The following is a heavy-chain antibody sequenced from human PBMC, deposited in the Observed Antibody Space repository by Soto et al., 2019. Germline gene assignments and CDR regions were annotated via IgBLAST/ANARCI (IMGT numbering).Heavy chain of an antibody. CDR3: VRPDSSGYYPDH. J-gene: IGHJ4*02. D-gene: IGHD3-22*01. V-gene: IGHV5-51*01. CDR1: GYTFNSYW. CDR2: IYPGNSDT. Sequence: PGESLKISCKGSGYTFNSYWIAWVRQMPGKGLEWMGIIYPGNSDTRYSPSFQGQVTLSAEQSINTAYLQWSSLKASDTAMYYCVRPDSSGYYPDHWGQGTLVTDSS.